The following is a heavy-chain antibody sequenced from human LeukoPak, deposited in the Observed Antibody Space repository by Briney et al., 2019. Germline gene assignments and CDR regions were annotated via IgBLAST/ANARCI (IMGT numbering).Heavy chain of an antibody. Sequence: GGSLRLTCAASGFTFSSYGMHWVRQAPGKGLEWVAVIWYDGSNKYYADSVKGRFTIPRDNSKNTLYLQMNSLRAEDTAVYYCARDTVGFDYWGQGTLVTVSS. CDR2: IWYDGSNK. D-gene: IGHD4-17*01. J-gene: IGHJ4*02. V-gene: IGHV3-33*01. CDR3: ARDTVGFDY. CDR1: GFTFSSYG.